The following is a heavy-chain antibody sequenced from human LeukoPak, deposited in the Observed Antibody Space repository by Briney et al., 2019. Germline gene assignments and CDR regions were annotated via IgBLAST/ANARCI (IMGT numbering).Heavy chain of an antibody. V-gene: IGHV3-74*03. D-gene: IGHD6-19*01. Sequence: GGSLRLSCAAPGFTFSAYWMHWVRQAPGKGLVWVSHLNTDGSDTTYADSVQGRFTISRDNAKNTLYLQMNSLRAEDTAVYYCARSEAVAWSFDLWGRGTLVTVSS. CDR1: GFTFSAYW. CDR3: ARSEAVAWSFDL. CDR2: LNTDGSDT. J-gene: IGHJ2*01.